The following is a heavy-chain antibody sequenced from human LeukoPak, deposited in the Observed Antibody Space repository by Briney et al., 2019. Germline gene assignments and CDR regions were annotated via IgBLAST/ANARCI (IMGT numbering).Heavy chain of an antibody. Sequence: GASVKVSCKASGYTFTGYYMHWVRQAPGQGLEWMGWINPNSGGTNYAQKFQGRVTMTRDTSISTAYMELRSLRSDDTAVYYCARDKSGAPYSTPLPFDYWGQGTLVTVSS. CDR2: INPNSGGT. D-gene: IGHD6-13*01. CDR3: ARDKSGAPYSTPLPFDY. J-gene: IGHJ4*02. V-gene: IGHV1-2*02. CDR1: GYTFTGYY.